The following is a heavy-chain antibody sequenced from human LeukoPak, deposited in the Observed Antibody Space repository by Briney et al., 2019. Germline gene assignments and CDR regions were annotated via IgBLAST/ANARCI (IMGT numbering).Heavy chain of an antibody. Sequence: GASLKISCKGSGSSFTSYWISWVRQMPGKGLEWMGRIDPSDSYTNYSPSFQGHVTISADKSISTAYLQWSSLKASDTAMYYCARQGPTYYDILTGSKSWGQGTLVTVSS. CDR1: GSSFTSYW. D-gene: IGHD3-9*01. CDR3: ARQGPTYYDILTGSKS. J-gene: IGHJ4*02. V-gene: IGHV5-10-1*01. CDR2: IDPSDSYT.